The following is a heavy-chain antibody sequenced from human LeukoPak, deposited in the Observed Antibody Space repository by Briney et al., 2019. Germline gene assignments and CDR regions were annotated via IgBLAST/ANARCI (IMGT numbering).Heavy chain of an antibody. V-gene: IGHV4-39*02. CDR1: GGSISSSSYY. J-gene: IGHJ4*02. D-gene: IGHD6-13*01. CDR2: IYYSGST. CDR3: ARDSSSSPYFDY. Sequence: SETLSLTCTVSGGSISSSSYYWGWIRQPPGKGLEWIGSIYYSGSTYYNPSLKSRVTISVDTSKNQFSLKLSSVTTADTAVYYCARDSSSSPYFDYWGQGTPVTVSS.